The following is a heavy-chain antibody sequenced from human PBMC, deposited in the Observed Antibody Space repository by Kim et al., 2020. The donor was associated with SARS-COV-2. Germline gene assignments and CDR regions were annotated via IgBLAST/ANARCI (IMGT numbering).Heavy chain of an antibody. CDR2: IYYSGST. Sequence: SETLSLTCTVSGGSISSYYWSWIRQPPGKGLEWIGYIYYSGSTNYNPSLKSRVTISVDTSKNQFSLKLSSVTAADTAVYYCAGSYYYGSGSYYTLYYFD. CDR3: AGSYYYGSGSYYTLYYFD. D-gene: IGHD3-10*01. J-gene: IGHJ4*01. V-gene: IGHV4-59*08. CDR1: GGSISSYY.